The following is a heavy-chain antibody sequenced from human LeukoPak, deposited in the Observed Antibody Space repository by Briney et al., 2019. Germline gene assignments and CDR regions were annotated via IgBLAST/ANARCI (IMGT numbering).Heavy chain of an antibody. Sequence: SETLSLTCTVSTGSVSSGTYYWTWIRQPAGKGLEWIGRVFLSGYTSYNPSLQSRVTISIDTSKKQFSLRLSSVTAADTAVYYCARGSRDYGDYIDYWGQGTLVTVSS. J-gene: IGHJ4*02. CDR1: TGSVSSGTYY. CDR3: ARGSRDYGDYIDY. V-gene: IGHV4-61*02. D-gene: IGHD4-17*01. CDR2: VFLSGYT.